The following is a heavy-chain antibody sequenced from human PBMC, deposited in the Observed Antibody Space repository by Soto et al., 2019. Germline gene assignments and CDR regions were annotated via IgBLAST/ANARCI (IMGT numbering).Heavy chain of an antibody. D-gene: IGHD6-6*01. V-gene: IGHV3-48*01. CDR2: ISSSSSTI. Sequence: GGSLRLSCAASGFTFSSYSMNWVRQAPGKGLEWVSYISSSSSTIYYADSVKGRFTISRDNAKNSLYLQMNSLRAEDTAVYYCASGGSSSFYYYYYMDVWGKGTTVTVSS. CDR1: GFTFSSYS. CDR3: ASGGSSSFYYYYYMDV. J-gene: IGHJ6*03.